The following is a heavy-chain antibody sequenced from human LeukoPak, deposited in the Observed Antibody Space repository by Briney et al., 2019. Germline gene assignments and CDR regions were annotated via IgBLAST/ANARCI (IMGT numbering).Heavy chain of an antibody. V-gene: IGHV4-39*07. Sequence: SETLSLTCTVSGGSISSSSYYWGWIRQPPGKGLEWIGSIYYSGSTYYNPSLKSRVTISVDTSKNQFSLKLSSVTAADTAVYYCARSLRYPDGGSPIAAADFFDYWGQGTLVTVSS. D-gene: IGHD6-13*01. J-gene: IGHJ4*02. CDR2: IYYSGST. CDR3: ARSLRYPDGGSPIAAADFFDY. CDR1: GGSISSSSYY.